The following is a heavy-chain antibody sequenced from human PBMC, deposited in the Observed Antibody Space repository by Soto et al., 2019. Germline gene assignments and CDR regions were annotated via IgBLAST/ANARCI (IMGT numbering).Heavy chain of an antibody. CDR1: GGTFSSYA. V-gene: IGHV1-69*13. CDR3: ARVGDYSTWFDP. Sequence: VKVSCKASGGTFSSYAISWVRQAPGQGLEWMGGIIPIFGTANYAQKFQGRVTITADESTSTAYMELSSLRSEDTAVYYCARVGDYSTWFDPWGQGTLVTVSS. D-gene: IGHD4-4*01. CDR2: IIPIFGTA. J-gene: IGHJ5*02.